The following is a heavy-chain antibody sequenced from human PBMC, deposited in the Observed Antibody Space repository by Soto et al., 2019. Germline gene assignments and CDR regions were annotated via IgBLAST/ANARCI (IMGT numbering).Heavy chain of an antibody. V-gene: IGHV3-23*01. Sequence: GGSLRLSCAASGFTFSSYAMSWVRQAPGKGLEWVSAISGSGGSTYYADSVKGRFTISRDNSKNTLYLQMNSLRAEDTAVYYCAIRGYSYGLFDYWGQGTLVTVSS. J-gene: IGHJ4*02. CDR3: AIRGYSYGLFDY. D-gene: IGHD5-18*01. CDR1: GFTFSSYA. CDR2: ISGSGGST.